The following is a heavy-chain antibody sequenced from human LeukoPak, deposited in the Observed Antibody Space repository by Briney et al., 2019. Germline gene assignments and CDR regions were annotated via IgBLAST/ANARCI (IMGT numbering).Heavy chain of an antibody. CDR2: ISAYNGNT. D-gene: IGHD2-2*01. CDR3: ARGQIRTYCSSTSCHYNWFDP. Sequence: ASVKVSCKASGYTFTSYGISWVRQAPGQGLEWMGWISAYNGNTNYAQKLQGRVTMTTDTSTSTAYMELRSLRSDDTAVYYCARGQIRTYCSSTSCHYNWFDPWGQGTLVTVSS. V-gene: IGHV1-18*01. J-gene: IGHJ5*02. CDR1: GYTFTSYG.